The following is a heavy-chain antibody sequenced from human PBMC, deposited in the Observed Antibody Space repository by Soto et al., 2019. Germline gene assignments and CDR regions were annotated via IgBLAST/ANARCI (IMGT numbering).Heavy chain of an antibody. D-gene: IGHD3-3*01. CDR1: GFSYSSYW. J-gene: IGHJ6*02. V-gene: IGHV5-10-1*01. CDR3: KRRRILRFLKWSPYGLDL. Sequence: HGESLNISCKGSGFSYSSYWITWVRQTPGKGLELLWRIDPVDSQTKYGTSFEGHVTISADKSISTAYLEWNSLKASDTAIYYCKRRRILRFLKWSPYGLDLWRQGSTVTV. CDR2: IDPVDSQT.